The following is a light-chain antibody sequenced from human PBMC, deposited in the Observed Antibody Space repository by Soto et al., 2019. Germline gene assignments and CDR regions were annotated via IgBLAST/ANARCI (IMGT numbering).Light chain of an antibody. CDR3: QVWGSNADPYVV. Sequence: SYELTQPPSVSVAPGETATITCGGDNIGGKSVHWYQRKPGQAPLLIIYNDGDRPSGIPERFSGSNSGNTATLTVSRVEAGDEAGYYCQVWGSNADPYVVFGGGTKLTVL. CDR2: NDG. V-gene: IGLV3-21*04. CDR1: NIGGKS. J-gene: IGLJ2*01.